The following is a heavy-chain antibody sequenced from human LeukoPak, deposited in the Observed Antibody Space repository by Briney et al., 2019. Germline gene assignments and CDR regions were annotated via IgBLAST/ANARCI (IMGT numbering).Heavy chain of an antibody. V-gene: IGHV3-9*01. CDR3: ARHPNYYDSSGYYKGFDC. CDR2: ISWNSSTK. J-gene: IGHJ4*02. D-gene: IGHD3-22*01. Sequence: PGGSLRLSCAASGFTFDDYAMHWVRQAPGKGLEWVSGISWNSSTKGYADSVKGRFTISRDNAKNSLNLQMNSLRAEDTAVYYCARHPNYYDSSGYYKGFDCWGQGTLVTVSS. CDR1: GFTFDDYA.